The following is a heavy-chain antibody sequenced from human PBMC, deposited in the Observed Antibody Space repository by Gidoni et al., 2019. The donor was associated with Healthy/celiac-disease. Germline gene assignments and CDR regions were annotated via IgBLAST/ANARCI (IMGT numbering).Heavy chain of an antibody. Sequence: EVQLLESGGGLVQPGGSLRLSCAASGFTFSSYAMSWVRQAPGKGLEWVSAISGSGGSTYYADSVKGRFTISRDNSKNTLYLQMNSLRAEDTAVYYCAKDLLAVAGTSLGVFDYWGQGTLVTVSS. V-gene: IGHV3-23*01. CDR2: ISGSGGST. D-gene: IGHD6-19*01. J-gene: IGHJ4*02. CDR1: GFTFSSYA. CDR3: AKDLLAVAGTSLGVFDY.